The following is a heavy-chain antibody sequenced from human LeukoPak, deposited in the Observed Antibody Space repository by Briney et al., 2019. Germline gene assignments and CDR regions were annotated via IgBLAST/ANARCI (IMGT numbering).Heavy chain of an antibody. J-gene: IGHJ6*03. CDR3: ARDQDYYYYYYMDV. Sequence: PGGSLRFSCAAPGFTFSSYSMNWVRQAPGKGLEWVSSISSSSSYIYYADSVKGRFTISRENAKNSLYLQMNSLRAEDTAVYYCARDQDYYYYYYMDVWGKGTTVTVSS. V-gene: IGHV3-21*01. CDR2: ISSSSSYI. CDR1: GFTFSSYS.